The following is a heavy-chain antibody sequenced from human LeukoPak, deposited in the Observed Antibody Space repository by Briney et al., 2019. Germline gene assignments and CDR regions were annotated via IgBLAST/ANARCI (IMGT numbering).Heavy chain of an antibody. Sequence: SETLSLTCTVSGGSISSSSYYWGWIRQPPGKGLEWIGCIYYSGSTNYNPSLKSRVTISVDTSKNQFSLKLSSVTAADTAVYYCASFPLTYYDFWSGPDAFDIWGQGTMVTVSS. J-gene: IGHJ3*02. CDR3: ASFPLTYYDFWSGPDAFDI. V-gene: IGHV4-39*07. D-gene: IGHD3-3*01. CDR2: IYYSGST. CDR1: GGSISSSSYY.